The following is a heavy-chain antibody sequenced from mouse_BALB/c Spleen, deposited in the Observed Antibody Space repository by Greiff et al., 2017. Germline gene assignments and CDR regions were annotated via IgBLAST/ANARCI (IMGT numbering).Heavy chain of an antibody. CDR1: GFSLTGYG. V-gene: IGHV2-6-7*01. CDR3: ARDPKGGGFDY. Sequence: VQLVESGPGLVAPSQSLSITCTVSGFSLTGYGVNWVRQPPGKGLEWLGMIWGDGSTDYNSALKSRLSISKDNSKSQVFLKMNSLQTDDTARYYCARDPKGGGFDYWGQGTTRTVSS. CDR2: IWGDGST. J-gene: IGHJ2*01.